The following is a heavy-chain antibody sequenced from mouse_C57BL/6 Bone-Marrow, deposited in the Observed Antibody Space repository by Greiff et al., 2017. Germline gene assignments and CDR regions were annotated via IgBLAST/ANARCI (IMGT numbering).Heavy chain of an antibody. J-gene: IGHJ3*01. V-gene: IGHV3-6*01. CDR3: ARVGNGYYEWVWFAY. CDR1: GYSITSGYY. CDR2: ISYDGSN. Sequence: EVKLQASGPGLVKPSQSLSLTCSVTGYSITSGYYWNWIRQFPGNKLEWMGYISYDGSNNYNPSLKNRISITRDTSKNQFFLKLNSVTTEDTATYYCARVGNGYYEWVWFAYWGQGTLVTVSA. D-gene: IGHD2-3*01.